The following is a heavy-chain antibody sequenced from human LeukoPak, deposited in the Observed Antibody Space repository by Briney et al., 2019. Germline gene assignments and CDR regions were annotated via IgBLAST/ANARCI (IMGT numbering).Heavy chain of an antibody. CDR2: INPNSGGT. J-gene: IGHJ4*02. Sequence: ASVKVSCKASGYTFTGYYMHWVRQAPGQGLEWMGWINPNSGGTNYAQKFQGRVTMTRDTSISTAYMELSRLRSDDTAVYYCARDSTKGYCSGGSCYFDYWGQGTLVTVSS. D-gene: IGHD2-15*01. CDR1: GYTFTGYY. V-gene: IGHV1-2*02. CDR3: ARDSTKGYCSGGSCYFDY.